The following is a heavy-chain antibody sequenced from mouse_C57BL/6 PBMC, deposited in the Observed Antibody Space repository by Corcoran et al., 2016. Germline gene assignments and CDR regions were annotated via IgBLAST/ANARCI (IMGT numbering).Heavy chain of an antibody. CDR3: AREGLYYGSSPYWYFDV. D-gene: IGHD1-1*01. Sequence: QIQLVQSGPELKKPGETVKISCKASGYTFTTYGMSWVKQAPGKGLKWMGWINTYSGVPTYADDFKGRFAFSLETSASTAYLQINNLKNEDTATYFCAREGLYYGSSPYWYFDVWGTGTTVTVSS. CDR1: GYTFTTYG. CDR2: INTYSGVP. J-gene: IGHJ1*03. V-gene: IGHV9-3*01.